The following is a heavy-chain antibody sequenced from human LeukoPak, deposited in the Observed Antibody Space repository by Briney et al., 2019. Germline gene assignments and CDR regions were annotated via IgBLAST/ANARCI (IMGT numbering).Heavy chain of an antibody. CDR3: ATVVLYSGYYFDY. Sequence: GASVKVSCKVSGYTLTELSMHWVRQAPGNGLEWMGGFDPEDRATIYAQKFQGRVTMTEDTSTDTAYMELSSLRSEDTAVYYCATVVLYSGYYFDYWGQGTLVTVSS. D-gene: IGHD5-12*01. J-gene: IGHJ4*02. CDR2: FDPEDRAT. V-gene: IGHV1-24*01. CDR1: GYTLTELS.